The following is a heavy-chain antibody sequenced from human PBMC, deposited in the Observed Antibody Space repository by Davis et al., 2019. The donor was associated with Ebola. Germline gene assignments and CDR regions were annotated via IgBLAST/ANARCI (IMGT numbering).Heavy chain of an antibody. CDR1: GFTFDDYA. V-gene: IGHV3-43*02. Sequence: GESLKISCAASGFTFDDYAMHWVRQAPGKGLEWVSLISGDGGSTYYVDSVKGRFTISRDNAKNSLYLQMNSLRAEDTAVYYCTVTTTHDDYWGQGTLVTVSS. CDR3: TVTTTHDDY. J-gene: IGHJ4*02. D-gene: IGHD4-11*01. CDR2: ISGDGGST.